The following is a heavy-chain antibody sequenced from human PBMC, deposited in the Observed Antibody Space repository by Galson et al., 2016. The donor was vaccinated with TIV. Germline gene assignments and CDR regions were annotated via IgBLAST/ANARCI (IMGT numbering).Heavy chain of an antibody. CDR3: SRGSPRLWSTTSRFLHY. D-gene: IGHD5/OR15-5a*01. Sequence: SLRLSCAASGFTFRAYSMNWVRQAPGKGLEWVASITGVSSYTYYAASVKGRFSISRENADNSLFLEMNSLKVEDTAVYFCSRGSPRLWSTTSRFLHYWGQGTVVTVSS. J-gene: IGHJ4*02. CDR2: ITGVSSYT. CDR1: GFTFRAYS. V-gene: IGHV3-21*01.